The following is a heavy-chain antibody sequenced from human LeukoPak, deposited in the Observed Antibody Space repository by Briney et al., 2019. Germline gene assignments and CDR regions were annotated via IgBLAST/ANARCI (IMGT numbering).Heavy chain of an antibody. CDR1: GYTFTGYY. CDR3: ARVSASGWYPPSFYYYYYYMDV. V-gene: IGHV1-2*02. CDR2: INPNSGGT. Sequence: ASVKVSCKASGYTFTGYYMHWVRQAPGQGLEWMGWINPNSGGTNYAQKFQGRVTMTRDTSISTAYMELSRLRSDDTAVYYCARVSASGWYPPSFYYYYYYMDVWGKGTTVTISS. D-gene: IGHD6-19*01. J-gene: IGHJ6*03.